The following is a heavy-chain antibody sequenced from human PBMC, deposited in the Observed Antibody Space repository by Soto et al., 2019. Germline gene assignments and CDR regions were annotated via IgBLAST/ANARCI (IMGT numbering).Heavy chain of an antibody. CDR2: ISGSGGST. CDR3: AKDSASYSSSWSFDY. D-gene: IGHD6-13*01. V-gene: IGHV3-23*01. Sequence: GGSLRLSCAASGFNFSSYAMSWVRQAPGKGLEWVSAISGSGGSTYYADSVKGQFTISRDNSKNTLYLQMNSLRAEDTAVYFCAKDSASYSSSWSFDYWGQGTLVTVSS. CDR1: GFNFSSYA. J-gene: IGHJ4*02.